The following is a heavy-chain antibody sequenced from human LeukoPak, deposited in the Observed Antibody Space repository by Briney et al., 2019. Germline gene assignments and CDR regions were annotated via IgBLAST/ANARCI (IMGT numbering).Heavy chain of an antibody. CDR3: ARDRRMITFGGVIAY. J-gene: IGHJ4*02. CDR1: GYTFTSYD. Sequence: ASVKVSCKASGYTFTSYDISWVRQAPGQGLEWMGWISAYNANTNYAQKLQGRVTMTTDTSTSTAYMELRSLRSDDTAVYYCARDRRMITFGGVIAYWGQGTLVTVSS. D-gene: IGHD3-16*01. V-gene: IGHV1-18*01. CDR2: ISAYNANT.